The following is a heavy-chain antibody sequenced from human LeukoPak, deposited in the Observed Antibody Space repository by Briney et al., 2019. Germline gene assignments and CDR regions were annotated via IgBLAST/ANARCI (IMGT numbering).Heavy chain of an antibody. Sequence: GRSLRLSCTASGFTFGDYAMSWVRQAPGKGLEWVSAISGSGGSTYYADSVKGRFTISRDNSKNTLYLQMNSLRAEDTAVYYCAKDDYDSSGYYFGYWGQGTLVTVSS. CDR1: GFTFGDYA. J-gene: IGHJ4*02. V-gene: IGHV3-23*01. CDR3: AKDDYDSSGYYFGY. D-gene: IGHD3-22*01. CDR2: ISGSGGST.